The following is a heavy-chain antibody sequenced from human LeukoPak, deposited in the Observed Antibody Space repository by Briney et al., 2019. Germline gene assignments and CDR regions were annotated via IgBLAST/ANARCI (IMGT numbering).Heavy chain of an antibody. J-gene: IGHJ3*02. V-gene: IGHV3-30*19. CDR2: ISYDGSNK. Sequence: GGSLRLSCAASGFTFSSYGMHWVRQAPGKGLEWVAVISYDGSNKYYADSVKGRFTISRDNSKNTLYLQMNSLRAEDTAVYYCARDPLELDILTGYHPFDIWGQGTMVTVSS. D-gene: IGHD3-9*01. CDR1: GFTFSSYG. CDR3: ARDPLELDILTGYHPFDI.